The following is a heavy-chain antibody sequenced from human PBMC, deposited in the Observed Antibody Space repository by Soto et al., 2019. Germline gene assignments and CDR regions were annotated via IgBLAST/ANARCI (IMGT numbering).Heavy chain of an antibody. V-gene: IGHV1-18*01. CDR2: ISGYNGDT. Sequence: QVQLVQSGAEVKKPGASVKVSCKASGYTFTNYGISWVRQAPGQGLEWTGWISGYNGDTKNAQKLQGRVTVTTDTSTSTSYMELRSLRSDDTAIYSCARSLGSGTGFDYRGPGTLVTVSS. J-gene: IGHJ4*02. D-gene: IGHD3-10*01. CDR3: ARSLGSGTGFDY. CDR1: GYTFTNYG.